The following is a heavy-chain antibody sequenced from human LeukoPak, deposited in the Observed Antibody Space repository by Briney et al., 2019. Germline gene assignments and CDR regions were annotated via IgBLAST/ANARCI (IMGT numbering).Heavy chain of an antibody. CDR3: ARLEYSSSSGY. CDR2: IYSGGST. D-gene: IGHD6-6*01. CDR1: GFTFSSYW. V-gene: IGHV3-66*01. Sequence: GGSLRLSCAASGFTFSSYWMHWVRQAPGKGLEWVSVIYSGGSTYYADSVKGRFTISRDNSKNTLYLQMNSLRAEDTAVYYCARLEYSSSSGYWGQGTLVTVSS. J-gene: IGHJ4*02.